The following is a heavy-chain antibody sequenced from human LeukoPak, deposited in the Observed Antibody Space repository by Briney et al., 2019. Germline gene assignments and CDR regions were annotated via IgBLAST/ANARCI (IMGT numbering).Heavy chain of an antibody. CDR2: IYYSGST. CDR1: GGSISSYY. J-gene: IGHJ4*02. D-gene: IGHD5-18*01. V-gene: IGHV4-59*01. CDR3: ARLYREVDTAMEIGPYFDY. Sequence: SETLSLTGTVSGGSISSYYWSWIRQPPGKGLEWIGYIYYSGSTNYNPSLKSRVTISVDTSKNQFSLKLSSVTAADTAVYYCARLYREVDTAMEIGPYFDYWGQGTLVTVSS.